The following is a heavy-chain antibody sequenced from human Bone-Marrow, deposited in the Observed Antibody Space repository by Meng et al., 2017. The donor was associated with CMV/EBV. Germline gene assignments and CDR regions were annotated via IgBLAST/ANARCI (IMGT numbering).Heavy chain of an antibody. CDR1: GFTFSSYS. V-gene: IGHV3-21*01. CDR2: ISSSSSYI. CDR3: ARDAPRNPLYYYGMDV. Sequence: GESLKISCAASGFTFSSYSMNWVRQAPGKGLEWVASISSSSSYIYYADSVKGRFTISTDNAKNSLYLQMNSLRDEDTAVYYCARDAPRNPLYYYGMDVWGQGTTVTVSS. J-gene: IGHJ6*02.